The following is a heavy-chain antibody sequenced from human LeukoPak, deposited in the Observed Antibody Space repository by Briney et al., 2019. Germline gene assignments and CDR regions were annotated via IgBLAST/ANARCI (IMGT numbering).Heavy chain of an antibody. D-gene: IGHD3-22*01. V-gene: IGHV1-3*01. CDR3: ARDGSAVYYDSSGLSGAFDI. Sequence: ASVKVSCKASGGTFSSYAISWVRQAPGQRLEWMGWINAGNGNTKYSQKFQGRVTITRDTSASTAYMELSSLRSEDTAVYYCARDGSAVYYDSSGLSGAFDIWGQGTMVTVSS. J-gene: IGHJ3*02. CDR2: INAGNGNT. CDR1: GGTFSSYA.